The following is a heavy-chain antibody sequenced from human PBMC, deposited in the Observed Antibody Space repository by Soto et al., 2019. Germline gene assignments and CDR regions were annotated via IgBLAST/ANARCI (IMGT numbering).Heavy chain of an antibody. V-gene: IGHV1-18*04. D-gene: IGHD6-13*01. CDR3: ARDITIAAAGPDDAFDI. J-gene: IGHJ3*02. Sequence: GASVKVSCKASGYTFTSYYIHWVRQAPGQGLEWMGRISACNGSTNYAQKLQGRVTMTTDTSTSTAYMELRSLRSDDTAVYYCARDITIAAAGPDDAFDIWGQGTMVTVSS. CDR2: ISACNGST. CDR1: GYTFTSYY.